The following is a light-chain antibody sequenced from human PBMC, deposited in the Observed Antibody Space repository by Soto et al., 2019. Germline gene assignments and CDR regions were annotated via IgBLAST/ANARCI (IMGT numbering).Light chain of an antibody. V-gene: IGKV3-11*01. CDR1: QNVRTF. CDR2: GAS. Sequence: EVVLTQSPATLSLSPGERATLSCRASQNVRTFLDWYQQKPGQAPRLLIYGASNRATGIPARFSGSGSGTDFTLTISGLEPEDFAVYYCQQHSHWPPWTFGQGTRVE. CDR3: QQHSHWPPWT. J-gene: IGKJ1*01.